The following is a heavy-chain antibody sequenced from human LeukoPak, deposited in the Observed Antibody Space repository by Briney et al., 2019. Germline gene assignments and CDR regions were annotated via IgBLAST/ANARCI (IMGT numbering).Heavy chain of an antibody. CDR2: ISAYNGNT. J-gene: IGHJ6*02. D-gene: IGHD3-3*01. CDR3: ARDSDYDFWSGQPYYYYYGMDV. V-gene: IGHV1-18*01. Sequence: GASVKVSCKASGYTFTSYGISWVRQAPGQGLEWMGWISAYNGNTNYAQKLQGRVTMTTDTSTSTAYMELRSLRSDDTAVYYCARDSDYDFWSGQPYYYYYGMDVRGQGTTVTVSS. CDR1: GYTFTSYG.